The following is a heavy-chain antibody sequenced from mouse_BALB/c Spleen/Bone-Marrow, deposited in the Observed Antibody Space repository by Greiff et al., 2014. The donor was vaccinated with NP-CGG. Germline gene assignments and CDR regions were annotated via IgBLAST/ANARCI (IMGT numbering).Heavy chain of an antibody. Sequence: EVQLQQSGAELVKPGASVKLSCTASGFNIKDTFMHWMKQRPEQGLEWNGRIDPANGITKYDPKFQGKATITTDTSSNTAYMQPSSLSSEDTAVYYCASAGNYEGGAMDYWGQGTPVTVSS. CDR1: GFNIKDTF. CDR2: IDPANGIT. V-gene: IGHV14-3*02. D-gene: IGHD2-1*01. J-gene: IGHJ4*01. CDR3: ASAGNYEGGAMDY.